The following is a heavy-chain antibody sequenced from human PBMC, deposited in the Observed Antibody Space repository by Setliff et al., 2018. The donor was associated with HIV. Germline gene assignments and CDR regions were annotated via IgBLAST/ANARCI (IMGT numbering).Heavy chain of an antibody. J-gene: IGHJ5*02. Sequence: GGSLRLSCAASGVTFSTYWMHWVRQAPGKGLVWVSHINNDGRKTTYADSVKGRFTVSRDNAKNTLYLQMNSLRAEDTAVYYCARVASGYDYGWLDPWGQGTLVTVSS. CDR3: ARVASGYDYGWLDP. D-gene: IGHD5-12*01. V-gene: IGHV3-74*03. CDR1: GVTFSTYW. CDR2: INNDGRKT.